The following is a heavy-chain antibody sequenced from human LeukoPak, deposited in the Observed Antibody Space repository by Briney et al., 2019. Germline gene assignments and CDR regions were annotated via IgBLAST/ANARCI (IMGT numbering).Heavy chain of an antibody. V-gene: IGHV3-21*01. J-gene: IGHJ4*02. Sequence: GGPLRLSCAGSGITFSNAWMNWVRQAPGKGLEWVSSISSSGSHMYYADSVKGRFTISRDNAKNSLYLQMNSLRAEDTAVYYCARLTFGGVIGFDYWGQGTLVTVSS. CDR1: GITFSNAW. CDR3: ARLTFGGVIGFDY. D-gene: IGHD3-16*02. CDR2: ISSSGSHM.